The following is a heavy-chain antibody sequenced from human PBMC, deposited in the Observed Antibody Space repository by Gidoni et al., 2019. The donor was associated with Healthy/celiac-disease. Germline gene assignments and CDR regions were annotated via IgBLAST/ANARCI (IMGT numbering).Heavy chain of an antibody. CDR2: INAFDGST. CDR3: ARVKWLARGEYYFDY. J-gene: IGHJ4*02. V-gene: IGHV1-18*04. Sequence: QVQLAQSGVEVKKPAASVKVSCQASAYTFSNHGITWVRQAPGQGLEWMGWINAFDGSTKYAQNFQARVAMTTERSTSAVFMELRSLRSDDTAVYYCARVKWLARGEYYFDYWGQGTLVTVSS. D-gene: IGHD5-12*01. CDR1: AYTFSNHG.